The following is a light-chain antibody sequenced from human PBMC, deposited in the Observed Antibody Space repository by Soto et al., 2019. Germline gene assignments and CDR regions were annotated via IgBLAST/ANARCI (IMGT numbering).Light chain of an antibody. CDR1: QSVSSSY. CDR2: GAS. V-gene: IGKV3-20*01. Sequence: EIVLTQSPGTLSLSPGERATLSCRASQSVSSSYLVWYQQKPGQAPGLLIYGASSRATGIPDRFSGSGSGTDFTLTISRLEPEDFAVYYCQQYGSSPVTFGPGTKVDIK. CDR3: QQYGSSPVT. J-gene: IGKJ3*01.